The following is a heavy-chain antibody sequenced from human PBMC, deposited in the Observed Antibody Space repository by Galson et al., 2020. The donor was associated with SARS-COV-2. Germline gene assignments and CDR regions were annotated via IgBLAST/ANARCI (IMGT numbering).Heavy chain of an antibody. CDR1: GGSISSGSYY. Sequence: SETLSLTCTVSGGSISSGSYYWSWIRQPAGKGLEWIGRIYTSGSTNYNPSLKSRVTISVDTSKNQFSLKLSSVTAADTAVYYCARGREDIVLMGGDYYYYGMDVWGQGTTVTVSS. V-gene: IGHV4-61*02. CDR2: IYTSGST. D-gene: IGHD2-8*01. CDR3: ARGREDIVLMGGDYYYYGMDV. J-gene: IGHJ6*02.